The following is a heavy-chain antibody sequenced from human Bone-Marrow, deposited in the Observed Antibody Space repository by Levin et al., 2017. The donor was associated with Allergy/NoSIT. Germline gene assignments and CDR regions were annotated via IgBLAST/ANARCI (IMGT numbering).Heavy chain of an antibody. J-gene: IGHJ3*02. CDR2: IIPISGIT. CDR1: GGTFSSFA. Sequence: SVKVSCKASGGTFSSFAISWVRKAPGQGLEWMGWIIPISGITDHAQNFQGRVTITADESTSTAYMELNSLRSEDTAVYYCARARPHWTGGTCRPPDAFDIWGQGTMVTVSS. V-gene: IGHV1-69*13. D-gene: IGHD3/OR15-3a*01. CDR3: ARARPHWTGGTCRPPDAFDI.